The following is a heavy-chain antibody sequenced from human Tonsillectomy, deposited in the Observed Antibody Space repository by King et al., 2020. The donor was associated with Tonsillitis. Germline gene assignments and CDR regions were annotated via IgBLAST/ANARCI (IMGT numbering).Heavy chain of an antibody. CDR3: ARVSEKYQLPHYHYCMDV. J-gene: IGHJ6*03. V-gene: IGHV4-39*01. CDR2: VYYSGST. CDR1: GGSVNSTSYY. D-gene: IGHD2-2*01. Sequence: QLQESGPGLVKPSETLSLTCTVSGGSVNSTSYYWGWIRQPPGKGLEWIGSVYYSGSTYYNPSLKSRVTISVDTSKNQFSLKLSSVTAADTALYYCARVSEKYQLPHYHYCMDVWGKGTTVTVSS.